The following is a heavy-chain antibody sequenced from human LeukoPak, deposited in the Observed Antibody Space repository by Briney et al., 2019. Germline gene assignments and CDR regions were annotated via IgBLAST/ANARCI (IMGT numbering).Heavy chain of an antibody. Sequence: NPSETLSLTCTVSGGSINSGDYYWSWIRQPPGKGLEWIGYIYYTGATYYNPSLKSRVTISVDMSKNQFSLRLSSVTAADTAVYYCVRDGRGTRGSGFDIWGQGTMVTVSS. CDR2: IYYTGAT. CDR3: VRDGRGTRGSGFDI. V-gene: IGHV4-30-4*08. D-gene: IGHD1-26*01. CDR1: GGSINSGDYY. J-gene: IGHJ3*02.